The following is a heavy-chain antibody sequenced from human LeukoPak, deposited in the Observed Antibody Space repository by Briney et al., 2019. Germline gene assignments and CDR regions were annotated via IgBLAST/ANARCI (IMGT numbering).Heavy chain of an antibody. J-gene: IGHJ3*02. V-gene: IGHV1-69*02. CDR1: GGTFSSYT. CDR2: IIPILGIA. D-gene: IGHD6-13*01. Sequence: GASVKVSCKASGGTFSSYTIRWVRQAAGQGREWMGRIIPILGIANYAHKLQGRVTITADKYTSTAYMELSSLRSEDTAVYYCARATAYSSSSYAFDIWGHGTMVTVSS. CDR3: ARATAYSSSSYAFDI.